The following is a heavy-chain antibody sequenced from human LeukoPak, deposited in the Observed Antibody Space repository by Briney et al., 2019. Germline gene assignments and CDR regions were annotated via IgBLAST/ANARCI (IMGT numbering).Heavy chain of an antibody. CDR1: GGSISNYY. CDR2: FYARGNT. Sequence: PSETLSLTCNVSGGSISNYYWNWIRQPAGKGLEWIGRFYARGNTNYNPSLKSRVTMSVDTSKNQFSLKLSSVTAADTAVYYCARDARLWFGELFENWFDPWGQGTLVTVSS. V-gene: IGHV4-4*07. CDR3: ARDARLWFGELFENWFDP. J-gene: IGHJ5*02. D-gene: IGHD3-10*01.